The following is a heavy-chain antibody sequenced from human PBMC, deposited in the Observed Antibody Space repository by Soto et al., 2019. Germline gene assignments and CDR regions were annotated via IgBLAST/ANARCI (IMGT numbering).Heavy chain of an antibody. CDR1: GFTFSNAW. Sequence: GGSLRLSCAASGFTFSNAWMSWVRQTPGKGLEWVGRIKSKIDGGTTDYAAPVKGRFTISRDDSKNTLYLQVNSLKTEDTAVYYCTTDDPINRSWGQGTLVTVSS. CDR3: TTDDPINRS. V-gene: IGHV3-15*01. J-gene: IGHJ5*02. CDR2: IKSKIDGGTT.